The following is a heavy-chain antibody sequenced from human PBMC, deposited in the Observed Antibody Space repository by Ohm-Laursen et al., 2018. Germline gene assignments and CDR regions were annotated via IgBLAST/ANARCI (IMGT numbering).Heavy chain of an antibody. Sequence: SLRLSCAASGFTFSSYSMNWVRQAPGKGLEWVSGISGSGGSTSYADSVKGRFTISRDNARNSVYLEMSSLRADDTAVYYCARDARDALRLLEIDYWGQGTLVTVSS. CDR2: ISGSGGST. D-gene: IGHD3-3*01. CDR1: GFTFSSYS. J-gene: IGHJ4*02. CDR3: ARDARDALRLLEIDY. V-gene: IGHV3-48*01.